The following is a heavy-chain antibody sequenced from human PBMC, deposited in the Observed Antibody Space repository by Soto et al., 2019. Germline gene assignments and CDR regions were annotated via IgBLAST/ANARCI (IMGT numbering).Heavy chain of an antibody. CDR3: ARETGGLMADRKNWFDP. D-gene: IGHD3-16*01. J-gene: IGHJ5*02. CDR2: IITIFGTA. V-gene: IGHV1-69*01. CDR1: GGTFSSYA. Sequence: QVQLVQSGAEVKKPGSSVNVSCKASGGTFSSYAISWVRQAPGQGLEWMGGIITIFGTANYAQKFQGRVTITADESTSTAYMELSSLRSEDTAVYYCARETGGLMADRKNWFDPWGQGTLVTVSS.